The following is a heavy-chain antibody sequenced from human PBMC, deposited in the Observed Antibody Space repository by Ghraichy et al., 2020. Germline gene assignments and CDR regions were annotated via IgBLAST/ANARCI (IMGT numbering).Heavy chain of an antibody. V-gene: IGHV4-4*07. Sequence: ESLNISCTVSGGSISSYYWSWIRQPAGKGLEWIGRIYTSGSTNYNPSLKSRVTMSVDTSKNQFSLKLSSVTAADTAVYYCARDYSSGWYRNWFDPWGQGTLVTVSS. J-gene: IGHJ5*02. CDR1: GGSISSYY. CDR2: IYTSGST. CDR3: ARDYSSGWYRNWFDP. D-gene: IGHD6-19*01.